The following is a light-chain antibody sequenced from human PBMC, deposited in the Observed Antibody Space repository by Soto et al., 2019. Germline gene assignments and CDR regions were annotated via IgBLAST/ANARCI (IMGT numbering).Light chain of an antibody. CDR3: VLYLGGGIWV. CDR2: STN. J-gene: IGLJ3*02. V-gene: IGLV8-61*01. Sequence: QTVVTQEPPFSVSPGGTVTLTCGLTSGSVSTNYYPSWYQQTPGQAPLTLIYSTNIRSYGVPDRFSGSILGNKAALTITGAQADDESDYYCVLYLGGGIWVFGGGTQLTVL. CDR1: SGSVSTNYY.